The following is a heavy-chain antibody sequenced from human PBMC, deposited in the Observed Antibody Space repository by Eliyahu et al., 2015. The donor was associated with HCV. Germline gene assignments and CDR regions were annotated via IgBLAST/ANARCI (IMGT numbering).Heavy chain of an antibody. D-gene: IGHD1/OR15-1a*01. Sequence: QVQVVQSGAEVKKPGASVKVSCKISGYTLTELSIQWVRQAPGKGLEWLGGFDPGKGETIYAQRFQGRLTVTEDTSTDTGYLELSSLRSQDTAVYYCVTASRGRWNTYYYYMDVWTKGTTVTVSS. CDR1: GYTLTELS. V-gene: IGHV1-24*01. J-gene: IGHJ6*03. CDR2: FDPGKGET. CDR3: VTASRGRWNTYYYYMDV.